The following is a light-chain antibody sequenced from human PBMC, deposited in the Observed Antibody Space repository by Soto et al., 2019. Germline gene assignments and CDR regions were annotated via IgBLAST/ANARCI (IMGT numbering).Light chain of an antibody. CDR1: QSISSND. Sequence: EIVLTQSPGTLSLSPGERATCACRASQSISSNDLAWYQLKPGQAPRLFISGASSRATGIPDRFSGSGSGTDFTLTIGRLEPEDVAVYYCQQYASPLYTFGQGTQLEIK. V-gene: IGKV3-20*01. CDR3: QQYASPLYT. CDR2: GAS. J-gene: IGKJ2*01.